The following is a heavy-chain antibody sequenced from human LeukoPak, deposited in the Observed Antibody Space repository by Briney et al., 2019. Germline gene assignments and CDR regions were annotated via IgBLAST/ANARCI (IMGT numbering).Heavy chain of an antibody. CDR2: IWYDGSNE. Sequence: GRSLRLSCVASGFTFRSHGMHWVRQAPGKGLEWVAVIWYDGSNEYFADSVKGRFTISRDNSKNILYLQMNSLRAEDTAVYYCARDPLGTRPGFDYWGQGTLVTVSS. CDR1: GFTFRSHG. V-gene: IGHV3-33*01. J-gene: IGHJ4*02. CDR3: ARDPLGTRPGFDY. D-gene: IGHD1-1*01.